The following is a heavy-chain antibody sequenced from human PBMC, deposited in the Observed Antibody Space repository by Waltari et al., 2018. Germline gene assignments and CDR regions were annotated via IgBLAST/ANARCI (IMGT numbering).Heavy chain of an antibody. Sequence: EVQLVESGGGLVQPGGSLRLSCEGSGFTFSNSWVHWVRQAPGKGLEWLSSINSDGSTTNYADSVKGRFTISRDNAKNTLYLEMNSLRAEDTAVYYCARAGYYRFDYWGQGTLVTVSS. D-gene: IGHD3-22*01. V-gene: IGHV3-74*01. J-gene: IGHJ4*02. CDR1: GFTFSNSW. CDR2: INSDGSTT. CDR3: ARAGYYRFDY.